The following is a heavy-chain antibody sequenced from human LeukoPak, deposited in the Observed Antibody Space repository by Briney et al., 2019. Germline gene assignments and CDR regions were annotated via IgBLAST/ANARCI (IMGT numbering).Heavy chain of an antibody. V-gene: IGHV1-46*01. D-gene: IGHD6-13*01. CDR3: ARDRWYSRNWNDAVDI. Sequence: ASVKVSCKASGGTFGTYGISWVRQAPGQGLEWMGIINPSGGSTSYAQKFQGRVTMTRDTSTSTAYMELRSLRSDDTAVYYCARDRWYSRNWNDAVDIWGQGTMVTVSS. CDR2: INPSGGST. J-gene: IGHJ3*02. CDR1: GGTFGTYG.